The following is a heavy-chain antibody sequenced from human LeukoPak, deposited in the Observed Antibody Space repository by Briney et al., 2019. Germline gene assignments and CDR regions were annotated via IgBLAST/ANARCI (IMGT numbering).Heavy chain of an antibody. CDR1: GGSISSGSYY. V-gene: IGHV4-39*01. D-gene: IGHD1-26*01. J-gene: IGHJ3*02. CDR2: IYYTGKT. Sequence: KPSETLSLTCTVSGGSISSGSYYWSWIRQPAGKGLEWLGSIYYTGKTYYTPSLKSRITLSIDTSKNQFSLKLSSVTATDTAVYYCARLVGASGSFDIWGPGTKLTLSS. CDR3: ARLVGASGSFDI.